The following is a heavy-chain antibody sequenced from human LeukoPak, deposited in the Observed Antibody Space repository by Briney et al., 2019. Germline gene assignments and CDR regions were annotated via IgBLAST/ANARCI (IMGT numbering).Heavy chain of an antibody. CDR2: IRRKAFDRTK. CDR1: GFTFGVYA. Sequence: GGSESLLCTAYGFTFGVYAMRWARLAPGEGLEWVVYIRRKAFDRTKKYAASVKGRFTISRDDSKSIAYLQMNSLKTEDTAVYYCTRGLWSSSPPYYYGSGSYYGDDYWGQGTLVTVSS. CDR3: TRGLWSSSPPYYYGSGSYYGDDY. D-gene: IGHD3-10*01. V-gene: IGHV3-49*04. J-gene: IGHJ4*02.